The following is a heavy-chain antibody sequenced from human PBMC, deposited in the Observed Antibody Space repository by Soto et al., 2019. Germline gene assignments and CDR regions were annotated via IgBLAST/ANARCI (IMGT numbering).Heavy chain of an antibody. V-gene: IGHV1-8*02. CDR1: GGTFSSYA. Sequence: GASVKVSCKASGGTFSSYAISWVRQAPGQGLEWMGWMNPNSGNTGYAQKFQGRVTMTRNTSISTAYMELSSLRSEDTAVYYCARDGIHGDYCISTSCHYYYGMDVWGQGTTVTVSS. CDR3: ARDGIHGDYCISTSCHYYYGMDV. J-gene: IGHJ6*02. CDR2: MNPNSGNT. D-gene: IGHD2-2*01.